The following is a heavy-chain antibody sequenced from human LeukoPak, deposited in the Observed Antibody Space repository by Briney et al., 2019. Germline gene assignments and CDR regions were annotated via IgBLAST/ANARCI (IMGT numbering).Heavy chain of an antibody. CDR1: GFTFSSYS. Sequence: PVGSLRLSCAASGFTFSSYSMNWVRQAPGKGLEWVSSISSSSSYIYYADSVKGRFTISRDNAKNSLYLQMNSLRAEDTAVYYCAREPNTDSGSYPTHFDYWGQGTLVTVSS. V-gene: IGHV3-21*01. CDR3: AREPNTDSGSYPTHFDY. J-gene: IGHJ4*02. CDR2: ISSSSSYI. D-gene: IGHD1-26*01.